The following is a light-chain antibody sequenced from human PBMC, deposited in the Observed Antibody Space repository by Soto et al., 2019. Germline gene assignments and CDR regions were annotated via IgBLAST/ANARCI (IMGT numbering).Light chain of an antibody. J-gene: IGKJ1*01. CDR2: GAS. Sequence: EIVLTQSPGTLSLSPGETASLSCRASQSAGNFLAWYQQKPGQAPRLLIYGASSRATGIPDRFSGSGPGTDFTLTISRLEPEDFAVYYCQQYGSSPGTFGQGTKVDIK. CDR3: QQYGSSPGT. V-gene: IGKV3-20*01. CDR1: QSAGNF.